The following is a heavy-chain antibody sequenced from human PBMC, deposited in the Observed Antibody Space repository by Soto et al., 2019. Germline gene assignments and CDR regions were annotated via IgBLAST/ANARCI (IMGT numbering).Heavy chain of an antibody. CDR2: ISAYNGNT. Sequence: QVQLVQSGAEVKKPGASVKVSCKASGYTFTSYGISWVRQAPGQGLEWMGGISAYNGNTNYAQKLQGRVTMTTDTSTSTAYRELRSLRSDDTAVYYCARAHYYDSSGYYIGGQTYAFDIWGQGTMVTVSS. V-gene: IGHV1-18*01. D-gene: IGHD3-22*01. J-gene: IGHJ3*02. CDR1: GYTFTSYG. CDR3: ARAHYYDSSGYYIGGQTYAFDI.